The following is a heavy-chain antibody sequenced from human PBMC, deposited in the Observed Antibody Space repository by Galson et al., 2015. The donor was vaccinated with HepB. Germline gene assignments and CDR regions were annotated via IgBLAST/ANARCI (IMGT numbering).Heavy chain of an antibody. D-gene: IGHD6-19*01. V-gene: IGHV1-69*10. J-gene: IGHJ5*02. Sequence: SVKVSCKASGVTFSSYAISWVRQAPGQGLEWMGGIIPIVGIANYAQKFQGRVTITADKSTSTAYMELSSLISEDTAVYYCAGYGGTGYSSLRRNWLDPWGQGTLVTVSS. CDR2: IIPIVGIA. CDR3: AGYGGTGYSSLRRNWLDP. CDR1: GVTFSSYA.